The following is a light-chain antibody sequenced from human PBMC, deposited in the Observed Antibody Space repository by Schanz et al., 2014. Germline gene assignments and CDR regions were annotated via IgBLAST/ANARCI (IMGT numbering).Light chain of an antibody. V-gene: IGKV3-20*01. CDR3: QQYGPSLLT. Sequence: EIVLTQSPGTLSLSPGDRASLSCRASQTVSSSYLAWYQQKPGQAPRLLIYGASRRAPGIPDRFSGSGSGSDFTLPISRLDPEDFAVYFCQQYGPSLLTFGPGTKVDIK. J-gene: IGKJ3*01. CDR1: QTVSSSY. CDR2: GAS.